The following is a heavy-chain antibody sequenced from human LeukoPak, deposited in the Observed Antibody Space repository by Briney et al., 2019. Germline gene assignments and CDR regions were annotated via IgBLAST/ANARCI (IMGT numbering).Heavy chain of an antibody. J-gene: IGHJ4*02. V-gene: IGHV3-23*01. CDR1: GFTFSSYG. CDR2: ISGSGGST. D-gene: IGHD3-9*01. Sequence: GGSLRLSCAASGFTFSSYGMSWVRQAPGKGLECVSSISGSGGSTNHADSVKGRFTISRDNSKNTLYLQMNSLRAEDTAVYYCAKVWTAYFDDYFDHWSQGTLVTVSS. CDR3: AKVWTAYFDDYFDH.